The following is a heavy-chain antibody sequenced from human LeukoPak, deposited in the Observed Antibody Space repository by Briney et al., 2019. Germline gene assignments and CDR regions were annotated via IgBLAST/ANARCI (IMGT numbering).Heavy chain of an antibody. V-gene: IGHV1-2*04. J-gene: IGHJ3*02. D-gene: IGHD3-10*01. CDR3: ARDYGSGSYYAFDI. Sequence: ASVKVSCKASGYTFTGYYMHWVRQAPGQGLEWMGWINPNSGGTNYAQKFQGWVTMTRDTSISTAYMELSRLRSDDTAVYYCARDYGSGSYYAFDIWGQGTMVTVSS. CDR2: INPNSGGT. CDR1: GYTFTGYY.